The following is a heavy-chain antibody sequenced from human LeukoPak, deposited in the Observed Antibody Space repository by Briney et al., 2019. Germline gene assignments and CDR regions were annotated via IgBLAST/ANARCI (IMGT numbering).Heavy chain of an antibody. V-gene: IGHV4-59*08. CDR3: ARQVGATTGPDY. CDR1: GGSISSYY. CDR2: IYYSGST. J-gene: IGHJ4*02. Sequence: SETLSLTCTVSGGSISSYYWSWIRQPPGKGLEWIGYIYYSGSTNYNPSLKSRVTISVDTSKNQFSLKLSSVTAADTAVYYCARQVGATTGPDYWGQRTLVTVSS. D-gene: IGHD1-26*01.